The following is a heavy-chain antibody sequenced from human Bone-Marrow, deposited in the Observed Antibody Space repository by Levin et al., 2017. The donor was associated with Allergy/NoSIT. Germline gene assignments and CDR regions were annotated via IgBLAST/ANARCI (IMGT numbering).Heavy chain of an antibody. J-gene: IGHJ4*02. CDR3: FDVTSY. CDR2: ISGSGVGT. V-gene: IGHV3-23*01. CDR1: ASTFNDYA. Sequence: GESLKISCAASASTFNDYAMSWVRQPPGKGLEWVSSISGSGVGTYYADPVKGRFTISRDNFKNTLYLQMNSLRAEDTAVYYCFDVTSYWGQGALVTVSS. D-gene: IGHD3-9*01.